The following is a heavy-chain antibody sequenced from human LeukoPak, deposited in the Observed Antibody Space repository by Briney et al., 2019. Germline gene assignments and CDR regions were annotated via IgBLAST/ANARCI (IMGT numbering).Heavy chain of an antibody. J-gene: IGHJ4*02. CDR3: ARDTAYYYGSGSYD. CDR2: IYSGGST. V-gene: IGHV3-53*01. Sequence: GGSLRLSCAASGFTVSSNYMSWVRQAPGKGLEWVSVIYSGGSTYYADSGKGRFTISRDNSKNTLYLQMNSLRAEDTAVYYCARDTAYYYGSGSYDWGQGTLVTVSS. CDR1: GFTVSSNY. D-gene: IGHD3-10*01.